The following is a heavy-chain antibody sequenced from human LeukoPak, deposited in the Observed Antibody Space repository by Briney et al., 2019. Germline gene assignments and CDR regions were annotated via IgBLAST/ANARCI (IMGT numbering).Heavy chain of an antibody. CDR3: ARLGYNWNANWFDP. D-gene: IGHD1-1*01. CDR1: GGSISSYY. J-gene: IGHJ5*02. V-gene: IGHV4-59*08. CDR2: IYYSGST. Sequence: SETLSLTCTVSGGSISSYYWSWIRQPPGEGLEWIGYIYYSGSTNYNPSLKSRVTISVDTSKNQFSLKLSSVTAADTAVYYCARLGYNWNANWFDPWGQGTLVTVSS.